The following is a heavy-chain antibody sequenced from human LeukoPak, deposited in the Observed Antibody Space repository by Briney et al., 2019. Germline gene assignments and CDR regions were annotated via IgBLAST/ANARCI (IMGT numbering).Heavy chain of an antibody. CDR3: AKSAIADDYGVQYFDY. D-gene: IGHD4-17*01. J-gene: IGHJ4*02. Sequence: GGSLRLSCAVSGFAFGSEAMSWVRQSPARGLEWVASISPGGGTTYHADYVKGRFTISRDNSKNTLYLQMNSLRAEDTAVYYCAKSAIADDYGVQYFDYWGQGTLVTVSS. V-gene: IGHV3-23*01. CDR2: ISPGGGTT. CDR1: GFAFGSEA.